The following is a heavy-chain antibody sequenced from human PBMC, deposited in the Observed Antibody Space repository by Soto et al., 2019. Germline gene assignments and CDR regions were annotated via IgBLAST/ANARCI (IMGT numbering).Heavy chain of an antibody. D-gene: IGHD3-3*01. CDR2: INPSGGST. J-gene: IGHJ3*02. V-gene: IGHV1-46*03. Sequence: GASVKASCEASGYTFTRYYMHWVRQAPGQGLEWMGIINPSGGSTSYAQKFQGRVTMTRDTSMSTVYMELSSLRSEDTAVYYCARDPSYYDFWSGSRGAFDIWGQGTMVTVS. CDR1: GYTFTRYY. CDR3: ARDPSYYDFWSGSRGAFDI.